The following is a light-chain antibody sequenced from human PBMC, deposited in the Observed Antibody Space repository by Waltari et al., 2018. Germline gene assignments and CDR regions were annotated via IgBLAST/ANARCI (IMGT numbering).Light chain of an antibody. CDR1: QSVSSN. CDR3: QQYNNWPPPT. V-gene: IGKV3-15*01. J-gene: IGKJ1*01. CDR2: GAS. Sequence: MTQSPATLSVSPGERATLSCRASQSVSSNLAWYQQKPGQAPRLLIYGASTRATGIPARFSGSGSGTEFTLTISSMQSEDFAVYYCQQYNNWPPPTFGQGTKVEIK.